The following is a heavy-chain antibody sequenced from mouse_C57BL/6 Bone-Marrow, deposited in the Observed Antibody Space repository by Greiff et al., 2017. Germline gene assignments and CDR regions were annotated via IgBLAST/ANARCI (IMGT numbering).Heavy chain of an antibody. CDR1: GYTFTSYW. V-gene: IGHV1-55*01. D-gene: IGHD1-1*01. CDR3: ARNSYYYGSSYGYFDV. CDR2: IYPGSGST. Sequence: QVQLQQPGAELVKPGASVKMSCKASGYTFTSYWITWVKQRPGQGLEWIGDIYPGSGSTNYNEKFKSKATLTVDTSSSTAYMQLSSLTSEDSAVYYCARNSYYYGSSYGYFDVWGTGTTVTVSS. J-gene: IGHJ1*03.